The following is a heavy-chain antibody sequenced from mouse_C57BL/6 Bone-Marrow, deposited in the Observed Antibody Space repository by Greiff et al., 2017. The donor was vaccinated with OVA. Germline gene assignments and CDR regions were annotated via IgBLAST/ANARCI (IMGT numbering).Heavy chain of an antibody. CDR2: IYPRSGNT. D-gene: IGHD2-4*01. CDR1: GYTFTSYG. Sequence: LQESGAELARPGASVKLSCKASGYTFTSYGISWVKQRTGQGLEWIGEIYPRSGNTYYNEKFKGKATLTADKSSSTAYMELRSLTSEDSAVYFCARRDYYDYDVGDFDYWGQGTTLTVSS. V-gene: IGHV1-81*01. J-gene: IGHJ2*01. CDR3: ARRDYYDYDVGDFDY.